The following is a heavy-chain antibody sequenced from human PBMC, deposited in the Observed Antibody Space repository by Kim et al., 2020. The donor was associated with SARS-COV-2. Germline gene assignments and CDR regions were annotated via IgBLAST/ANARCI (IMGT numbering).Heavy chain of an antibody. Sequence: ASVKVSCKASGYTVTNYAINWVRQAPGQGLEWMGWINTNTGNPTYAQGFTGRFVFSLDTSVSTAYLQISSLKADDIAVYYCTRANNAFDISGQGTMVTVS. CDR3: TRANNAFDI. CDR2: INTNTGNP. J-gene: IGHJ3*02. V-gene: IGHV7-4-1*02. CDR1: GYTVTNYA.